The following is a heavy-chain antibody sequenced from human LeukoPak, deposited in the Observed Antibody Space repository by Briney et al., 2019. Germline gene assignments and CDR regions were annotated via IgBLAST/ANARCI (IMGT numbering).Heavy chain of an antibody. CDR2: IHYSGST. CDR1: SGSISGFY. V-gene: IGHV4-59*01. CDR3: AREMNYYDSSSGYYLHYFDN. J-gene: IGHJ4*02. Sequence: SETLSLTCTVSSGSISGFYWSWIRQPPGRGLEWIGNIHYSGSTNYNASLQSRVTMSVDTAKSQFSLKLSSVTAADTGVYYCAREMNYYDSSSGYYLHYFDNWGQGTLVTVSS. D-gene: IGHD3-22*01.